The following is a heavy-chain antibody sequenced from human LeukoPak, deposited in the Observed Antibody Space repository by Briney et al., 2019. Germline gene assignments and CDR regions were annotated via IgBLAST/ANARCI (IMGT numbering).Heavy chain of an antibody. CDR2: IYYSGST. CDR1: GGSISSYY. Sequence: SETLSLTCTVSGGSISSYYWSWIRQPPGKGLEWIGYIYYSGSTNYNPSLKSRVTISVDTSKNQFSLKLSSVTAADTAVYYCARELIQFVDYWGQGTLVTVSS. J-gene: IGHJ4*02. CDR3: ARELIQFVDY. V-gene: IGHV4-59*12. D-gene: IGHD5-18*01.